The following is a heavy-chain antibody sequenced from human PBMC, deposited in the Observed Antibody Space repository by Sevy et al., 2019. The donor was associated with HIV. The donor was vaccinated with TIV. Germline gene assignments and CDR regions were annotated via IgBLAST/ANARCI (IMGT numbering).Heavy chain of an antibody. Sequence: GGSLRLSCAASGFTFSSYWMSWVRQAPGKGLEWVANIKQDGSEKYYVGSVKGRFTISRDNAKNSLYLQMNSLRAEDTAVHYCARDYYYDSSGYSDYWGQGTLVTVSS. CDR2: IKQDGSEK. J-gene: IGHJ4*02. CDR1: GFTFSSYW. D-gene: IGHD3-22*01. V-gene: IGHV3-7*01. CDR3: ARDYYYDSSGYSDY.